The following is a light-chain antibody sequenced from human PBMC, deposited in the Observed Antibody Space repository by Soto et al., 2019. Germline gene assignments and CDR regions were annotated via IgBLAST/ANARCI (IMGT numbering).Light chain of an antibody. CDR2: DAS. CDR3: QHRSDWPVT. Sequence: EIVLTQSPATLSLSPGERATLSCRASQSVSFYLAWYQQKPGQAPRLLIYDASNRATGIPARFSGSGSGTDFTLTISSLQPEDFAVYYCQHRSDWPVTFGQGTRLEIK. J-gene: IGKJ5*01. CDR1: QSVSFY. V-gene: IGKV3-11*01.